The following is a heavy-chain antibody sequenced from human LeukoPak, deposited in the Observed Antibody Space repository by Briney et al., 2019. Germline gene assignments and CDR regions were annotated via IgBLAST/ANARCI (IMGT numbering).Heavy chain of an antibody. CDR3: VKAGTYYYDI. D-gene: IGHD3-22*01. CDR2: LSNSGGST. Sequence: GGPLRLSCAASGFTFSSYAMSWVRQAPGKGLEWVSALSNSGGSTYYADSVKGRFTISRDNSENTLYLQMNSLRAEDTAVYYCVKAGTYYYDIWGQGTLVTVSS. J-gene: IGHJ4*02. V-gene: IGHV3-23*01. CDR1: GFTFSSYA.